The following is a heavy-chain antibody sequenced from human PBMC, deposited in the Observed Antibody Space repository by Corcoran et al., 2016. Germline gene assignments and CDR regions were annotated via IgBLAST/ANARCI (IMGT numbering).Heavy chain of an antibody. Sequence: QVQLVQSGAEVKKPGSSVKVSCKATGGTFSSYAISWVRQAPGQGLEWMGGIIPIFGTANYAQKFQGRVTITADESTSKAHMELNSLRAEYTAVYYCARGRWAAPTYYYYCGMDVWSQGTTFTVSS. CDR3: ARGRWAAPTYYYYCGMDV. V-gene: IGHV1-69*01. CDR1: GGTFSSYA. CDR2: IIPIFGTA. J-gene: IGHJ6*02. D-gene: IGHD6-6*01.